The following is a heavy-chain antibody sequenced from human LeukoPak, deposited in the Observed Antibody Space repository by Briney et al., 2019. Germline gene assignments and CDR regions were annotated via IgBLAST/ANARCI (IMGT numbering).Heavy chain of an antibody. D-gene: IGHD4-17*01. CDR2: IYSGGST. CDR3: ARVDGDSYYFDY. V-gene: IGHV3-53*01. CDR1: GFTVSSNY. J-gene: IGHJ4*02. Sequence: GGSLRLSCAASGFTVSSNYMSWVRQAPGKGLEWVSVIYSGGSTYYADSVKGRFTISRDNSKNTLYLQMNGLRAEDTAVYYCARVDGDSYYFDYWGQGTLVTVSS.